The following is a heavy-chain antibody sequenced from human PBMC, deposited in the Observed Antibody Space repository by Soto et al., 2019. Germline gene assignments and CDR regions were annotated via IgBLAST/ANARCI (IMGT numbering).Heavy chain of an antibody. D-gene: IGHD6-13*01. V-gene: IGHV2-5*01. J-gene: IGHJ5*01. Sequence: SGPTLVNHTQTLTLTCTLSGFSLSTNGVGVGWIRQPPGKDLEWLTLIFWNDDKRYSPSLQTRVTITKDTSKNQVVLTMTNMDTVDTATYFCAHRSSSWYGFDSWGQGTLVTVSS. CDR2: IFWNDDK. CDR3: AHRSSSWYGFDS. CDR1: GFSLSTNGVG.